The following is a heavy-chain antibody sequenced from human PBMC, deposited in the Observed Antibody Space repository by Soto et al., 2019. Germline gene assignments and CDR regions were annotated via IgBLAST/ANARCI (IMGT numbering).Heavy chain of an antibody. CDR1: GYTFTSYG. V-gene: IGHV1-18*01. J-gene: IGHJ4*02. Sequence: RASVKVSCTASGYTFTSYGISWVRQAPGQGLEWMGWISAYNGNTNYAQKLQGRVTMTTDTSTSTAYMELRSLRSDDTAVYYCASDRSWLQLGYFYDWGQRTLVTVYS. CDR2: ISAYNGNT. CDR3: ASDRSWLQLGYFYD. D-gene: IGHD5-12*01.